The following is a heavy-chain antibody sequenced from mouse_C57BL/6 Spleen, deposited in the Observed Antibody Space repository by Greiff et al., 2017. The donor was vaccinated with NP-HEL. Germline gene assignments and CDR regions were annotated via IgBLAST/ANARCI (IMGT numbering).Heavy chain of an antibody. CDR1: GFTFSDYY. CDR3: ARHIHYYGSSPYYYAMDY. J-gene: IGHJ4*01. Sequence: EVQRVESGGGLVQPGGSLKLSCAASGFTFSDYYMYWVRQTPEKRLEWVAYISNGGGSTYYPDTVKGRFTISRDNAKNTLYLQMSRLKSEDTAMYYCARHIHYYGSSPYYYAMDYWGQGTSVTVSS. CDR2: ISNGGGST. D-gene: IGHD1-1*01. V-gene: IGHV5-12*01.